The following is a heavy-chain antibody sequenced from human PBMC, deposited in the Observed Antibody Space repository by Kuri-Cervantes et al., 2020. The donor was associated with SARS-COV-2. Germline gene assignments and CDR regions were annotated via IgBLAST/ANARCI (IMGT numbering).Heavy chain of an antibody. V-gene: IGHV4-34*01. CDR3: ARESTGFITIFGVVTRYGMDV. D-gene: IGHD3-3*01. J-gene: IGHJ6*02. CDR2: INHSGST. CDR1: GGSFSGYY. Sequence: SETLTFTCAVSGGSFSGYYCCWTRQPPGKGLEWIGEINHSGSTNYNPSLKSRVTISVDTSKNQFSLKLSSVTAADTAVYYCARESTGFITIFGVVTRYGMDVLGQGTTVTVSS.